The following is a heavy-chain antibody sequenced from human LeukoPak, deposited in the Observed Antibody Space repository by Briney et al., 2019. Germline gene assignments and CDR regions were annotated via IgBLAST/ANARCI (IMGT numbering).Heavy chain of an antibody. Sequence: ASVKVSCKVSGCTLTELSMHWVRQAPGKGLEWMGGFDPEDGETIYAQKFQGGVTMTEDTSTDTAYMELSSLRSEDTAVYYCATAGVGIAAAHPDYWGQGTLVTVSS. CDR3: ATAGVGIAAAHPDY. J-gene: IGHJ4*02. V-gene: IGHV1-24*01. D-gene: IGHD6-13*01. CDR1: GCTLTELS. CDR2: FDPEDGET.